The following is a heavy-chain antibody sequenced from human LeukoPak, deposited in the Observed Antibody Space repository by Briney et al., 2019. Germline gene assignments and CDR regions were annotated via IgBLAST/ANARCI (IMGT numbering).Heavy chain of an antibody. D-gene: IGHD3-3*01. V-gene: IGHV4-34*01. J-gene: IGHJ4*02. CDR3: ARDVGRILRFLEWLSDYFDY. CDR1: GGSFSGYY. CDR2: INHSGST. Sequence: SETLSLTCAVYGGSFSGYYWSWIRQPPGKGLEWMGEINHSGSTNYNPSLKSRVTISVDTSKNQFSLKLSSVTAADTAVYYCARDVGRILRFLEWLSDYFDYWGQGTLVTVSP.